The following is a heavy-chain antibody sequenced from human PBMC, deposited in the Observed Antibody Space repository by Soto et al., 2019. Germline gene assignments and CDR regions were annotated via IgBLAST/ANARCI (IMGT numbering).Heavy chain of an antibody. D-gene: IGHD6-6*01. CDR1: EFTFSSYG. V-gene: IGHV3-30*18. Sequence: QSGGSLRLSCAASEFTFSSYGMHWVRQAPGKGLEWVAVISYDGSNKYYADSVKGRFTISRDNSKNTLYLQMNSLRAEDTAVYYCAKAKGSSSNWGMDVWGQGTTVTVSS. CDR3: AKAKGSSSNWGMDV. J-gene: IGHJ6*02. CDR2: ISYDGSNK.